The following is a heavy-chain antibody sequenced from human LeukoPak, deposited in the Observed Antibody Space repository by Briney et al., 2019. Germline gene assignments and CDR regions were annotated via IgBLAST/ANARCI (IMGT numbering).Heavy chain of an antibody. CDR1: GGSISSYY. CDR2: ISYSGST. D-gene: IGHD6-19*01. Sequence: SETLSLTCTVSGGSISSYYWSWIRQPPEKGLEWIGSISYSGSTYYNPSLKSRVTISVDTSKNQFSLKLRFVTAADTAVYYCARLVAGSSDYWGQGTLVTVSS. J-gene: IGHJ4*02. CDR3: ARLVAGSSDY. V-gene: IGHV4-59*12.